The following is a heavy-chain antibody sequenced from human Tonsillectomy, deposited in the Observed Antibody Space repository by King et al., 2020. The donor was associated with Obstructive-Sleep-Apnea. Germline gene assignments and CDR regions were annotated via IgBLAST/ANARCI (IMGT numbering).Heavy chain of an antibody. V-gene: IGHV3-7*03. D-gene: IGHD6-19*01. CDR3: ATYRGPQYSDGWYYFDF. CDR1: GFTFSNYW. CDR2: IKEDGSEK. J-gene: IGHJ4*02. Sequence: QLVQSGGGLGQPGGSLRLSCAASGFTFSNYWMSWVCQAPGKGLEWVANIKEDGSEKYYVDSVKGRVTISRDNAKNSLYLQMNSLRAEDTAVYYCATYRGPQYSDGWYYFDFWGQGTLVTVSS.